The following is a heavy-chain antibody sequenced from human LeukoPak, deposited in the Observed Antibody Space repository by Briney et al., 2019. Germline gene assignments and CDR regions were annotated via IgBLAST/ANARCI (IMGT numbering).Heavy chain of an antibody. D-gene: IGHD3-10*01. V-gene: IGHV3-7*05. CDR3: ARDHFGQNDWYFDL. J-gene: IGHJ2*01. CDR1: GFTFSSYW. CDR2: IKQDGSEE. Sequence: GGPLRLSCAASGFTFSSYWMSWVRQAPGKGLEWVANIKQDGSEEYYVDSVKGRFTISRDNAKNSLYLQMNSLRAEDTALYFCARDHFGQNDWYFDLWGRGTLVTVSS.